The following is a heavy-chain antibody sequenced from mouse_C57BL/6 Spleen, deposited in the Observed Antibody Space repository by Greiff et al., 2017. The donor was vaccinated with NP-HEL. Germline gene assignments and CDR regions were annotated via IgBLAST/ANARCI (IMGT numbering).Heavy chain of an antibody. V-gene: IGHV1-80*01. CDR2: IYPGDGDT. CDR3: ARGDYYGSTFYYAMDY. Sequence: QVQLQQSGAELVKPGASVKISCKASGYAFSSYWMNWVKQRPGKGLEWIGQIYPGDGDTNYNGKFKGKATLTADKSSSTAYMQLSSLTSDDSAVYFCARGDYYGSTFYYAMDYWGQGTSVTVSS. CDR1: GYAFSSYW. D-gene: IGHD1-1*01. J-gene: IGHJ4*01.